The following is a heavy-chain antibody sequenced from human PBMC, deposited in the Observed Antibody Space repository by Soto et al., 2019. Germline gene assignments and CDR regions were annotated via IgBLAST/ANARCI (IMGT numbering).Heavy chain of an antibody. CDR2: IYSGGST. CDR1: GFTVSSNY. CDR3: AGCSDGYDHFDY. V-gene: IGHV3-53*01. J-gene: IGHJ4*02. D-gene: IGHD5-12*01. Sequence: GSLRLSCAASGFTVSSNYMSWVRQAPGKGLEWVSVIYSGGSTYYADSVKGRFTISRDNSKNTLYLQMNSLRAEDTAVYYCAGCSDGYDHFDYWGQGTLVTVSS.